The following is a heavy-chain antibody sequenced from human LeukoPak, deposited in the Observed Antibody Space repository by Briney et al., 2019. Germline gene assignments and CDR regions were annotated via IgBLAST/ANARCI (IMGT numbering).Heavy chain of an antibody. J-gene: IGHJ3*02. Sequence: NPSETLSLTCTVSGGSISSGGYFWSWIRQHPGKGLEWIGYIGYINYSGTTYYNPSLKSRISISVDTSKNQFSLELSSVTAADTAVYYCARRTGTTVWDDAFDIWGQGTMVTVSS. D-gene: IGHD1-7*01. V-gene: IGHV4-31*03. CDR3: ARRTGTTVWDDAFDI. CDR1: GGSISSGGYF. CDR2: INYSGTT.